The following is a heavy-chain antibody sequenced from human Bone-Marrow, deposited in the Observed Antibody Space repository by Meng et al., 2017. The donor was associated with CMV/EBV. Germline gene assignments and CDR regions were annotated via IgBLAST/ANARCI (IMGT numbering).Heavy chain of an antibody. CDR3: TRNRYCSGGSCYGWFDP. J-gene: IGHJ5*02. D-gene: IGHD2-15*01. Sequence: TFSGSAMHGVRQASGKGLEWVGRSRSKANSYATAYAASVKGRFTISRDDSKNTAYLQMNSLKTEDTAVYYCTRNRYCSGGSCYGWFDPWGQGTLVTVSS. V-gene: IGHV3-73*01. CDR2: SRSKANSYAT. CDR1: TFSGSA.